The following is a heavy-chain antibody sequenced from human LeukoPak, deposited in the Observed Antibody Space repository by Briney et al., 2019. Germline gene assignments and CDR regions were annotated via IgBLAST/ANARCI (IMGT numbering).Heavy chain of an antibody. D-gene: IGHD4-17*01. CDR1: GFTFSSYS. CDR3: ARDSTTPDDYGDYLYDAFDI. Sequence: GGSLRLSCAASGFTFSSYSMNGVRQAPGKGLEWVSSISSSSGYIYYADSVKGRFTISRDNAKNSLYLQMNSLRAEDTAVYYCARDSTTPDDYGDYLYDAFDIWGQGTMVTVSS. J-gene: IGHJ3*02. V-gene: IGHV3-21*01. CDR2: ISSSSGYI.